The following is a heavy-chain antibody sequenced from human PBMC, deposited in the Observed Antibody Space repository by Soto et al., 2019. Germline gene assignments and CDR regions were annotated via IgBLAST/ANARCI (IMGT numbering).Heavy chain of an antibody. V-gene: IGHV3-73*01. CDR3: TRLPGHSSGWYKDYFDY. D-gene: IGHD6-19*01. CDR1: GFTFIGSA. CDR2: IRSKANSYAT. J-gene: IGHJ4*02. Sequence: GGFLRLSCAASGFTFIGSAMHWVRQASGKGLEWVGRIRSKANSYATAYAASVKGRFTISRDDSKNTAYLQMNSLKTEDTAVYYCTRLPGHSSGWYKDYFDYWGQGTLVTVSS.